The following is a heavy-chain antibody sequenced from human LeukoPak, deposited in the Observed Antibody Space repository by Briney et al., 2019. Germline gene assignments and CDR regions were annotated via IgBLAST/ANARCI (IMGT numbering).Heavy chain of an antibody. CDR3: VRHVSGDCGRNCYSPDAYDI. CDR1: GISVGSTY. Sequence: GGPLRLSCAASGISVGSTYMTWVRQTPRKGLEWGSVIYNTGSTYYADSVRGRFSISRDISENAVSLQTNSLRSEDTAVYYCVRHVSGDCGRNCYSPDAYDIWGQGTLVTV. CDR2: IYNTGST. J-gene: IGHJ3*02. V-gene: IGHV3-53*01. D-gene: IGHD2-21*01.